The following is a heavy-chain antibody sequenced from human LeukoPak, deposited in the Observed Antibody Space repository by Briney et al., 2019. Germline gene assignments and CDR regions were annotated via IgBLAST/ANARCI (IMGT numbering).Heavy chain of an antibody. Sequence: GGSLRLSCAASGFTFSSYAMHWVRQAPGKGLEWVAVISYDGSNKYYADSVKGRFTISRDNSKNTLYLQMNSLRAEDTAVYYCVRGEFQEMATIFDYWGQGTLVTVSS. CDR1: GFTFSSYA. CDR2: ISYDGSNK. CDR3: VRGEFQEMATIFDY. V-gene: IGHV3-30-3*01. J-gene: IGHJ4*02. D-gene: IGHD5-24*01.